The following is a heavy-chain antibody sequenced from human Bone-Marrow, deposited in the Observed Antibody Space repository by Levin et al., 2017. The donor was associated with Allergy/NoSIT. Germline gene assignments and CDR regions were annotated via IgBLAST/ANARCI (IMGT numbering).Heavy chain of an antibody. CDR3: TRLADNWNYPQFDY. J-gene: IGHJ4*02. CDR2: IRSKANSYAT. V-gene: IGHV3-73*01. Sequence: GESLKISCAASGFTFSGSAMHWVRQASGKGLEWVGRIRSKANSYATAYAASVKGRFTISRDDSKNTAYLQMNSLKTEDTAVYYCTRLADNWNYPQFDYWGQGTLVTVSS. CDR1: GFTFSGSA. D-gene: IGHD1-7*01.